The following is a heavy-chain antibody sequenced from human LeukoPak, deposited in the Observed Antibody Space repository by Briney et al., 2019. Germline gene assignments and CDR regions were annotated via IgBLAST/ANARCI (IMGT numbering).Heavy chain of an antibody. D-gene: IGHD5-24*01. Sequence: SETLSLTCTVSGGSISSGDYYWSWIRQPPGKGLEWNGYIYYSGSTYYNPSLKSRVTISVDTSKNQFSLKLSSVTAADTAVYYCARDRGWLQYYFDYWGQGTLVTVSS. CDR1: GGSISSGDYY. V-gene: IGHV4-30-4*08. CDR3: ARDRGWLQYYFDY. J-gene: IGHJ4*02. CDR2: IYYSGST.